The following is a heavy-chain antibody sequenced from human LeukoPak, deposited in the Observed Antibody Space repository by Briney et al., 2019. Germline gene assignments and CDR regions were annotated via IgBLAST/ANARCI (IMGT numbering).Heavy chain of an antibody. CDR2: INPNSGGT. D-gene: IGHD6-19*01. Sequence: ASVKLSCKASGYTFIGYYMHWVRQAPGQGLEWMGWINPNSGGTNYAHKFQGRVTMTRDTSISTAYMELSSLRSDDTAVYYCAKEGQWMALNYYYGVDVWGRGTTVTVSS. V-gene: IGHV1-2*02. CDR1: GYTFIGYY. J-gene: IGHJ6*02. CDR3: AKEGQWMALNYYYGVDV.